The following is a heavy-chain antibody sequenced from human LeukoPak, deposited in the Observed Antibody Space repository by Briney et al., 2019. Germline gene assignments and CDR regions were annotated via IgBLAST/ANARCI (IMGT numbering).Heavy chain of an antibody. D-gene: IGHD2-21*02. V-gene: IGHV4-59*08. J-gene: IGHJ3*02. CDR1: GGSISSYY. CDR2: IYYSGST. Sequence: SETLSLTCTVSGGSISSYYWSWIRQPPGKGLERIGYIYYSGSTNYNPSLESRVTISVDTSKNQFSLKLSSVTAADTAVYYCARHIVVVTANAFDIWGQGTMVTVSS. CDR3: ARHIVVVTANAFDI.